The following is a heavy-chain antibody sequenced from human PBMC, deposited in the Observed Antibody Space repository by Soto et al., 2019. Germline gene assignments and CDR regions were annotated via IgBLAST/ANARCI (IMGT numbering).Heavy chain of an antibody. J-gene: IGHJ5*02. CDR1: GGSISSSNW. Sequence: QVQLQESGPGLVKPSGTLSLTCAVSGGSISSSNWWSWVRQPPGKGLEWIGAIYHSGSTNYNPSLKRGVSIPEDKSKTQYCLKLSSVTAADTAVYYCASAAIAAAGTSGDDWFDPWGQGTLVTVSS. CDR2: IYHSGST. V-gene: IGHV4-4*02. D-gene: IGHD6-13*01. CDR3: ASAAIAAAGTSGDDWFDP.